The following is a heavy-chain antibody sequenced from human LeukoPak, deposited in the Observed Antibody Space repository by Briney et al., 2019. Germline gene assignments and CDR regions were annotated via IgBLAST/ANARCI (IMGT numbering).Heavy chain of an antibody. CDR2: ITGDGIHA. V-gene: IGHV3-23*01. CDR3: AKDGLYFGGSTHMYHLDT. Sequence: HPGGSLRLSCAASGFAFSGYVMTWVRQAPGKGLDWISGITGDGIHAYYADSVKGRFTISRDNSKNTLYLQMNNLRAEDTALYFCAKDGLYFGGSTHMYHLDTWGQGTLVAVSS. D-gene: IGHD2-21*01. CDR1: GFAFSGYV. J-gene: IGHJ5*02.